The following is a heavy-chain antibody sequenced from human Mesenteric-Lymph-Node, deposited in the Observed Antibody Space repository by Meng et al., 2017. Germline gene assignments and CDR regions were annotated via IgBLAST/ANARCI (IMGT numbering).Heavy chain of an antibody. V-gene: IGHV3-30*04. CDR1: GFIFSSYA. CDR2: ISYDGSNK. J-gene: IGHJ4*02. CDR3: ARRSPAGGFLDY. D-gene: IGHD2-2*01. Sequence: GGSLRLSCAASGFIFSSYAMHWVRQAPGKGLEWVAVISYDGSNKYYADSVKGRFTISRDNAKNTLYLQMNSLRAEDTGVYFCARRSPAGGFLDYWGPGTLVTVSS.